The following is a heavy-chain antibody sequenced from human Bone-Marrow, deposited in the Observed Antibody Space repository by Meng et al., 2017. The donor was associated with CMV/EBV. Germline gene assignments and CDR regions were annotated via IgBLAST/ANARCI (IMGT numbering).Heavy chain of an antibody. J-gene: IGHJ4*02. D-gene: IGHD2-21*01. V-gene: IGHV4-59*01. CDR1: GGSISSYY. CDR3: ARGTYCGGDCGPLDYYFDY. Sequence: SETLSLTCTVSGGSISSYYWSWIRQPPGKGLEWIGYIYYSGSTNYNPSLKSRVTISVDTSKNQFSLKLSSVTAADTAVYYCARGTYCGGDCGPLDYYFDYWGQGTLVTVSS. CDR2: IYYSGST.